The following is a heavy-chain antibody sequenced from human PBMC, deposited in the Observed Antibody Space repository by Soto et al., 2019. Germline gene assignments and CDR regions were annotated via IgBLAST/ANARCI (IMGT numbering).Heavy chain of an antibody. J-gene: IGHJ4*02. CDR2: INPNTGGT. Sequence: ASVKVSCKASGYTFTGYNMHWVRQAPGQGLEWMGWINPNTGGTNYAQMFQGRITLTRDTSISTAYMDLTRLRSDDTAVYYCARDLEWEVNRNYFGYWGQGTLVTVSS. CDR3: ARDLEWEVNRNYFGY. CDR1: GYTFTGYN. D-gene: IGHD3-3*01. V-gene: IGHV1-2*02.